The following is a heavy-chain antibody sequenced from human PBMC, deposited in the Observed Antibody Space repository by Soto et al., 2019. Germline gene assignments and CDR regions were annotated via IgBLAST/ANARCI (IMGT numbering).Heavy chain of an antibody. CDR2: VRDTGST. Sequence: TLSLTCTVSGGSMNIYYWTWIRQPPGKGLEWIGYVRDTGSTNYNPSLKSRVTISVDTSKNQFSLKLTSVTAADTAVYYCARQEGYSSIWNDHFDYWGQGTLVTVSS. CDR1: GGSMNIYY. V-gene: IGHV4-59*08. J-gene: IGHJ4*02. CDR3: ARQEGYSSIWNDHFDY. D-gene: IGHD6-13*01.